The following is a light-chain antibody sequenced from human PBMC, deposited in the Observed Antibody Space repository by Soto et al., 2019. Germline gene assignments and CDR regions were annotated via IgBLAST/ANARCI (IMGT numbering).Light chain of an antibody. Sequence: DVQMTQSPSSLSASIGDRVTLTCRASQNIAEFLNWYQVKSDKGPKLLIYGTSTLQSGVPSRFSGAGSGTGFTLTIRNLHHQVFGVYYSTQFQSPGLSFGGGT. J-gene: IGKJ4*01. CDR3: TQFQSPGLS. CDR1: QNIAEF. V-gene: IGKV1-39*01. CDR2: GTS.